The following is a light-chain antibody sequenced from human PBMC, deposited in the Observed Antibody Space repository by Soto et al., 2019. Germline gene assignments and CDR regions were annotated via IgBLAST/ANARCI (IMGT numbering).Light chain of an antibody. V-gene: IGKV1-39*01. CDR1: QTMSTC. CDR2: DAS. CDR3: QQSFSPLLS. J-gene: IGKJ4*01. Sequence: DIQLTQSPSSLSASFGDIVTITCRASQTMSTCLTWFQQKPGNAPKVLIYDASTLQSGVPSRFSGSGSGAEFTLTITGLQPEDFATYYCQQSFSPLLSFGGGTKVEIK.